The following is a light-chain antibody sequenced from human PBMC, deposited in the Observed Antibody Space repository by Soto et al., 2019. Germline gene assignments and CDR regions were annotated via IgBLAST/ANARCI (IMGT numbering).Light chain of an antibody. V-gene: IGLV9-49*01. CDR3: GADHGSGSNVVLAV. CDR2: VGTGGIVG. J-gene: IGLJ2*01. CDR1: SGYSNYK. Sequence: QAVVTQPPSASASLGASVTLTCTLSSGYSNYKVDWYQQRLGKGPRFVMRVGTGGIVGSKGDGIPDRFSVLGSGLNRYLTIKNIQEEDESEYLCGADHGSGSNVVLAVFGGGTKLTVL.